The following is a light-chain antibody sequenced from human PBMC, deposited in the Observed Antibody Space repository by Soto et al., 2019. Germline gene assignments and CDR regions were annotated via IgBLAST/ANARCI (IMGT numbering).Light chain of an antibody. CDR3: QQRSNWPLT. CDR2: DAS. Sequence: EIVLTQSPATLSLSPGERATLSCRADQSVSTFLAWYQQKPGQAPRLLIYDASKMATGIPTRFSGSGSGTDFTLTISSLEPEDFAIYYCQQRSNWPLTFGGGTKVEIK. CDR1: QSVSTF. V-gene: IGKV3-11*01. J-gene: IGKJ4*01.